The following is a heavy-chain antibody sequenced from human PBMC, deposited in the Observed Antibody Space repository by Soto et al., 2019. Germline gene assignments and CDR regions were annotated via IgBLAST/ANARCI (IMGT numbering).Heavy chain of an antibody. CDR3: ARDLPGNWYFDL. V-gene: IGHV3-74*01. CDR2: IHTDGSRT. Sequence: EVQLVESGGGFVQPGGSLRLSCAASGFSFNTYWMHWVRQAPGKGLVWVSRIHTDGSRTSYADSVKRRFTISRDNAKNTLYLQLHSLRAEDTAVYYCARDLPGNWYFDLWGRGTLLTVSS. J-gene: IGHJ2*01. CDR1: GFSFNTYW. D-gene: IGHD2-2*01.